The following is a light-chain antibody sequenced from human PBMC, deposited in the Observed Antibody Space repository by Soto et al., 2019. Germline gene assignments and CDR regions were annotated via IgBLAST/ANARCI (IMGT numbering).Light chain of an antibody. V-gene: IGLV1-51*01. CDR1: SKNIGDIH. CDR2: DND. J-gene: IGLJ1*01. CDR3: GTWDDSLVSYV. Sequence: QSVLTQPPSVSAAPGQRVTVSCSGTSKNIGDIHVSWYQHVPGMAPKLVVYDNDRRPSELPGRFSGSKSGTSATLVITGLQTGDEADYYCGTWDDSLVSYVFGTGTKVTVL.